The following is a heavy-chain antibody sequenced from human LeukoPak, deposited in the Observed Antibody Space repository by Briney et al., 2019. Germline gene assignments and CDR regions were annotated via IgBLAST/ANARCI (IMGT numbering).Heavy chain of an antibody. D-gene: IGHD3-22*01. CDR3: ARVTTYDSSGYYHNWFDP. CDR1: GYSFTGYY. CDR2: INPNSGGT. V-gene: IGHV1-2*02. Sequence: ASVKVSCKASGYSFTGYYMHWVRQAPGQGLEWMAWINPNSGGTKYAQKFQGRVTMTRDTSISTAYMELSSLRSEDTAVYYCARVTTYDSSGYYHNWFDPWGQGTLVTVSS. J-gene: IGHJ5*02.